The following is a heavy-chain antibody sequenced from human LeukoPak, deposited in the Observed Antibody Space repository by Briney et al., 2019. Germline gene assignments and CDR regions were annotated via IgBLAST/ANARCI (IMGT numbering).Heavy chain of an antibody. CDR1: GGSISSSSYS. CDR2: IYYSGST. V-gene: IGHV4-31*03. J-gene: IGHJ4*02. D-gene: IGHD3-10*01. Sequence: SETLSLTCTVSGGSISSSSYSWGWIRQPPGKGLEWIGYIYYSGSTYYNPSLKSRVTISVDTSKNQFSLKLSSVTAADTAVYYCARYGVSPDLDYWGQGTLVTVSS. CDR3: ARYGVSPDLDY.